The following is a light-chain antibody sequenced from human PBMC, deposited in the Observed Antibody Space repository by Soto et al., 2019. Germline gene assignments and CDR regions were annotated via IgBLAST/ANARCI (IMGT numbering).Light chain of an antibody. V-gene: IGKV3-11*01. CDR3: QQRSNWPPMYT. Sequence: EIVLTQSPATLSLSPGERATLSCRASQSVSSYLAWYQQKPGQAPRRLIYDASNRAKGIPARFSGSGSGTDFTLTISSLEPEDFAVYYCQQRSNWPPMYTFGQGTKLEIK. J-gene: IGKJ2*01. CDR2: DAS. CDR1: QSVSSY.